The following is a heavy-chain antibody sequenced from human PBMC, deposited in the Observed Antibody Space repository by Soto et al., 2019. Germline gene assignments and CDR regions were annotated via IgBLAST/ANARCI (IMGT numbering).Heavy chain of an antibody. D-gene: IGHD2-15*01. CDR1: GGTFSSYA. V-gene: IGHV1-69*13. CDR3: AREDCSGGSCYSGVDY. CDR2: IIPIFGTA. J-gene: IGHJ4*02. Sequence: ASVKVSCKASGGTFSSYAISWVRQAPGQGLEWMGGIIPIFGTANYAQKFQGRVTITADESTSTAYLELSSLRSEDTAVYYCAREDCSGGSCYSGVDYWGQGTLVTVSS.